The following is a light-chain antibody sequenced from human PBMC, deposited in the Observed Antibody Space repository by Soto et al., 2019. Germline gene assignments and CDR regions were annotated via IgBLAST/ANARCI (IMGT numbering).Light chain of an antibody. CDR2: AAS. Sequence: QMTESPCSGRASIGDRVTITCRASQDIGSWFAWYQQKPGKVPKLLIYAASILQSGVPSRFSGSGSGTDFTLTINNLQPEDFATYYCQQAKSFPVSFGQGTRLAIK. J-gene: IGKJ5*01. CDR3: QQAKSFPVS. CDR1: QDIGSW. V-gene: IGKV1D-12*01.